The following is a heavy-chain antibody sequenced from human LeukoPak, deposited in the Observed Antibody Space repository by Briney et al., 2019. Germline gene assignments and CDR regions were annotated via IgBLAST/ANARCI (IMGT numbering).Heavy chain of an antibody. CDR3: ARASEIGGNSMWFDP. Sequence: SETLSLTCTVSGGSISSSSYYWGWIRQPPGKGLEWIGSIYYSGSTYYNPSLKSRVTISVNKSKNQFSLKLSSVTAADTAVYYCARASEIGGNSMWFDPWGQGTLVTVSS. J-gene: IGHJ5*02. D-gene: IGHD4-23*01. CDR1: GGSISSSSYY. CDR2: IYYSGST. V-gene: IGHV4-39*07.